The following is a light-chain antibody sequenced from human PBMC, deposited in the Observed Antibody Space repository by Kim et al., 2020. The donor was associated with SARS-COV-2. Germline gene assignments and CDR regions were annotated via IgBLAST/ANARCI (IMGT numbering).Light chain of an antibody. V-gene: IGLV7-46*01. CDR1: TGPVTSDHY. J-gene: IGLJ3*02. CDR3: LLSDTDARGV. CDR2: DTT. Sequence: QAVVTQEPPLTVSPGGTFTLTCGSSTGPVTSDHYPFWFQQKPGQAPTTLIYDTTYKHSWTPARFSGSLLGDKAALTLSGAQPEDEADYYCLLSDTDARGVFGGGTQLTVL.